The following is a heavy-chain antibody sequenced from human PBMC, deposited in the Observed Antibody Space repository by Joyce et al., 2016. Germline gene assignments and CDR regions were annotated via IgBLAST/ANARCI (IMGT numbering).Heavy chain of an antibody. V-gene: IGHV1-2*06. CDR3: ARVLVGDCSGGSCYFDY. CDR2: NNENSGGT. Sequence: QVQLVQSGAEVKKPGASVKVSCKASGYTFTGYYMDWVRQGPGQGLEWMGRNNENSGGTNFAQKFQGRVTMPRDTSISTADMELSRLRSDDTAVYYCARVLVGDCSGGSCYFDYWGQGSLVTVSS. CDR1: GYTFTGYY. D-gene: IGHD2-15*01. J-gene: IGHJ4*02.